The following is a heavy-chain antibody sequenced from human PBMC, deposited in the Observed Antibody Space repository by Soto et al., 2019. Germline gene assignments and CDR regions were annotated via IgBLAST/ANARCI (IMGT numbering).Heavy chain of an antibody. J-gene: IGHJ5*01. V-gene: IGHV4-4*02. D-gene: IGHD1-1*01. Sequence: SETLSLTCTLSGGSVRAPDWWNWVRQSPDKGLEWIAEVHISGHSNYNPSLRSRVSVSIDSSKNQFYLNLNSVTAADTAIYYCARVRQGCSANNCYFDPRGQGTQVTVSS. CDR3: ARVRQGCSANNCYFDP. CDR1: GGSVRAPDW. CDR2: VHISGHS.